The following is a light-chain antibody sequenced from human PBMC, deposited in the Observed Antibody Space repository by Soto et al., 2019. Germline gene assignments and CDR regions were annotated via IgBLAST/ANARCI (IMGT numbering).Light chain of an antibody. CDR2: EVT. CDR1: SSDVGGYNY. V-gene: IGLV2-8*01. J-gene: IGLJ3*02. Sequence: QSALTQPPSASGSPGQSVTISCTGTSSDVGGYNYVSWYQQHPGKAPKLMIYEVTKRPSGVPDRFSGSKSGNTASLTVSGLQADDESDYYCSSYAGSKTLVFGGGTKLTVL. CDR3: SSYAGSKTLV.